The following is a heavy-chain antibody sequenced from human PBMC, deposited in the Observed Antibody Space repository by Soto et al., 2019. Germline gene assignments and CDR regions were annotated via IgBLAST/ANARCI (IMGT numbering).Heavy chain of an antibody. CDR1: GFTFDDYA. CDR3: AKAVDGTNFQH. J-gene: IGHJ1*01. V-gene: IGHV3-9*01. D-gene: IGHD6-19*01. Sequence: GGSLRLSCAASGFTFDDYAMHWVRQAPGKGLEWVSGISWNSGSIGYADSVKGRFTISRDNAKNSLYLQMNSLGAEDTALYYCAKAVDGTNFQHWGQGTLVTVSS. CDR2: ISWNSGSI.